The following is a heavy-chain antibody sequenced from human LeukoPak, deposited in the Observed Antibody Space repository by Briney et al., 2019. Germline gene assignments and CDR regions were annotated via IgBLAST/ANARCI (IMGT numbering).Heavy chain of an antibody. CDR1: GFNFNDAA. D-gene: IGHD5-24*01. CDR2: IASSGRNT. V-gene: IGHV3-23*01. Sequence: PGGSLNLSCATPGFNFNDAAMTWVRQAPGKGLEWVSLIASSGRNTYYTDSVRGRFTISRDNSKKTLSLQMNSLRVEDTAIYYCAKDIQLSAWGLGTMVTVSS. CDR3: AKDIQLSA. J-gene: IGHJ3*01.